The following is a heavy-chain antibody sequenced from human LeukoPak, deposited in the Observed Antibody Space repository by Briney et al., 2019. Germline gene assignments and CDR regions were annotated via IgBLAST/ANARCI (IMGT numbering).Heavy chain of an antibody. D-gene: IGHD1-1*01. CDR3: TTEILQDNWNDTEDYYFDY. CDR2: IKSKVDGGTT. J-gene: IGHJ4*02. V-gene: IGHV3-15*01. CDR1: GFTFNNAW. Sequence: GGSLRLSCAASGFTFNNAWVSWVRQAPGNGLEWVGRIKSKVDGGTTDYAVPVKGRFTISRDGSKNTLYLQMNSLKTEDTAVYYCTTEILQDNWNDTEDYYFDYWGQGTLVTVSS.